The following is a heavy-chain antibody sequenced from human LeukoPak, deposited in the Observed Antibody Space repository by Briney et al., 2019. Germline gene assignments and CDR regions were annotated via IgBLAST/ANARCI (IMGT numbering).Heavy chain of an antibody. CDR1: GGSISSSNYY. D-gene: IGHD1-14*01. Sequence: PSETLSLTCSVSGGSISSSNYYWGWIRQPPGKGLEWIGSIYYSGSTYYNPSLKSRVTISVDTSKNQFSLKLSSVTAADTAVYYCAGHHQPPSGSDDAFDIWGQGTMVTVSS. CDR2: IYYSGST. V-gene: IGHV4-39*01. CDR3: AGHHQPPSGSDDAFDI. J-gene: IGHJ3*02.